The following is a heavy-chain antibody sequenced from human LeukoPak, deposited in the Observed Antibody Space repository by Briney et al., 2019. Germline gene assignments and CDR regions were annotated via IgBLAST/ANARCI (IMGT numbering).Heavy chain of an antibody. V-gene: IGHV1-69*13. D-gene: IGHD4-17*01. J-gene: IGHJ4*02. CDR2: IIPIFGTA. CDR1: GGTFSSYA. CDR3: ARDLSYGDYVYYFDY. Sequence: ASVKVSRKASGGTFSSYAISWVRQAPGQGLEWMGGIIPIFGTANYAQKFQGRVTITADESTSTAYMELSSLRSEDTAVYYCARDLSYGDYVYYFDYWGQGTLVTVSS.